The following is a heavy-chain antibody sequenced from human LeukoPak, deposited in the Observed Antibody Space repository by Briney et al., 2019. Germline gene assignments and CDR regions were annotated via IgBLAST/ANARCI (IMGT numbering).Heavy chain of an antibody. V-gene: IGHV3-7*01. D-gene: IGHD3-9*01. Sequence: GGSLRLSCAASGFTFSRYWMSWVRQAPGKGLEWVANIKHDGSEKYYLDSVKGRFTISRDNAKNSLYLQMNSLSAEDTAVYYCVRVAYDVLTGYENYYDYWGQGTLVTVSS. CDR2: IKHDGSEK. J-gene: IGHJ4*02. CDR3: VRVAYDVLTGYENYYDY. CDR1: GFTFSRYW.